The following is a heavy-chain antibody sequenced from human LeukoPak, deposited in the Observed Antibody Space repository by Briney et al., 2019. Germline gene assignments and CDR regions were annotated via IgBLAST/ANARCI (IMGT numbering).Heavy chain of an antibody. CDR1: GFNFNMFA. Sequence: PGGSLRLSCTGSGFNFNMFAMNWVRQAPGQGLEWVSGLSRGGATTNYADSVKGRFTISRDKSKNMVFLQMNSLRPEDTAVYYCARDSVGCSSTSCYPGGWFDPWGQGTLVTVSS. D-gene: IGHD2-2*01. J-gene: IGHJ5*02. CDR2: LSRGGATT. CDR3: ARDSVGCSSTSCYPGGWFDP. V-gene: IGHV3-23*01.